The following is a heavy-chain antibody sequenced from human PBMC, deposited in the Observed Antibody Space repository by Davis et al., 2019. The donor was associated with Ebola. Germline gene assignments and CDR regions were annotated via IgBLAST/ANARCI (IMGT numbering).Heavy chain of an antibody. D-gene: IGHD1-26*01. CDR2: IKQDGSEK. J-gene: IGHJ5*02. CDR1: GFTFSSYW. V-gene: IGHV3-7*01. CDR3: ARLSGSYPNWFDP. Sequence: GESLKISCAASGFTFSSYWMSWVRQAPGKGLEWVANIKQDGSEKYYVDSVKGRFTISRDNAKNSLYLQMSSLRAEDTAVYYCARLSGSYPNWFDPWGQGTLVTVSS.